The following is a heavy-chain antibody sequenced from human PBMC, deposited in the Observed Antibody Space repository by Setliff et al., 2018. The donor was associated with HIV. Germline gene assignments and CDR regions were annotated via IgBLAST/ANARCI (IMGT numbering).Heavy chain of an antibody. D-gene: IGHD3-3*01. J-gene: IGHJ4*02. CDR1: GDSLNTFY. CDR2: IYASGKT. CDR3: ARGNNDLESFDY. Sequence: SETLSLTCNVSGDSLNTFYWSWIRQSGGKGLEWIGRIYASGKTTFNPSLKSRVRMSVDTSKNQFSLKLTSVTASDTAVYYCARGNNDLESFDYWGQGALVTVSS. V-gene: IGHV4-4*07.